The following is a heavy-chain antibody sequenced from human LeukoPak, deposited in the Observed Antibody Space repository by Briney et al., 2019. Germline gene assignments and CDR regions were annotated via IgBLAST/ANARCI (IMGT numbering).Heavy chain of an antibody. CDR2: IKQDGSEK. J-gene: IGHJ4*02. V-gene: IGHV3-7*01. CDR1: GFTFSSYW. D-gene: IGHD3-3*01. CDR3: ARDLRPYYDFWSGYSGVDY. Sequence: GGSLRLSCAASGFTFSSYWMSWVRQAPGKGLEWVANIKQDGSEKYYVDSVKGRFTISRDNAQNSLYLQMNSLRAEDTAVYYCARDLRPYYDFWSGYSGVDYWGQGTLVTVSS.